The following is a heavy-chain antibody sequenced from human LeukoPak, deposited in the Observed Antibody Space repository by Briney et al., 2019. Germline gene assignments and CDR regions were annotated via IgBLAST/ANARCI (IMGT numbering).Heavy chain of an antibody. CDR1: GFTFTTYP. V-gene: IGHV3-23*03. J-gene: IGHJ4*02. CDR2: VSSDDGRT. Sequence: GGSLRLSCAASGFTFTTYPMSWVRQAPGKGLDWVSLVSSDDGRTYYADSVQGRFIISRDNSKNMLYLDMHNLRAEDTAIYYCAKGRISGGEDYWGQGTLVTFSS. D-gene: IGHD3-16*01. CDR3: AKGRISGGEDY.